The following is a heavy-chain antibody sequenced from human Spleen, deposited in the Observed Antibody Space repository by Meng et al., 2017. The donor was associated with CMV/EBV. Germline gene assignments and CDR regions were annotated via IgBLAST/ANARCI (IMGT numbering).Heavy chain of an antibody. CDR3: ARDNSHYGSGSYYNRYGMDV. CDR1: GFTFSDYY. CDR2: ISSSGSTI. Sequence: GGSLRLSCAASGFTFSDYYMSWIRQAPGKGLEWVSYISSSGSTIYYADSVKGRFSISRDNAKNSLYLQMNSLRAEDTAVYYCARDNSHYGSGSYYNRYGMDVWGQGTTVTVSS. J-gene: IGHJ6*02. V-gene: IGHV3-11*01. D-gene: IGHD3-10*01.